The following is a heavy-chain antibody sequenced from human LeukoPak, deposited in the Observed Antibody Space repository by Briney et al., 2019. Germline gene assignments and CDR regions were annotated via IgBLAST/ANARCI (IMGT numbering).Heavy chain of an antibody. CDR1: GFTFSSYG. CDR3: ATYCSSTSCLDY. D-gene: IGHD2-2*01. CDR2: ISYDGSNK. Sequence: GRSVRLSCAASGFTFSSYGMHWVRQAPGKGLEGVAVISYDGSNKYYADSVKGRFTISRDNSKNTLYVEMDSLRAEDPVVYYCATYCSSTSCLDYWGQGSLVTVSS. V-gene: IGHV3-30*03. J-gene: IGHJ4*02.